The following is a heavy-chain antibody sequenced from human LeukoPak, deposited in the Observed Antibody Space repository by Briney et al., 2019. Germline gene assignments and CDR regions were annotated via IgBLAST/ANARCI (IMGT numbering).Heavy chain of an antibody. V-gene: IGHV1-18*01. CDR2: ISAYNGNT. CDR1: GYTFTSYG. D-gene: IGHD6-19*01. Sequence: ASVKVSCKASGYTFTSYGISWVRQAPGQGLEWMGWISAYNGNTNYAQKLQGRVTMTTDTSTSTAYMELRSLRSDDTAVYYCARPPSPSQWLVRDDYFDYWGQGTLVTVSS. J-gene: IGHJ4*02. CDR3: ARPPSPSQWLVRDDYFDY.